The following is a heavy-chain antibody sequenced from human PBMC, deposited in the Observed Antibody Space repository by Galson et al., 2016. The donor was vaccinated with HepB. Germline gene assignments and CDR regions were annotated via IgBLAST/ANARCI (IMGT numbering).Heavy chain of an antibody. Sequence: SVKVSCKVSGYTLNELSINWVRQAPGKGLEWLGGFTPDYGETIYSQNFQGRVTMTEDSSTDTAYMELSSLRSEDTAVYYCAKSVRVLSVAPRGYASDIWGQGTMVTVSS. V-gene: IGHV1-24*01. D-gene: IGHD6-19*01. CDR1: GYTLNELS. CDR3: AKSVRVLSVAPRGYASDI. CDR2: FTPDYGET. J-gene: IGHJ3*02.